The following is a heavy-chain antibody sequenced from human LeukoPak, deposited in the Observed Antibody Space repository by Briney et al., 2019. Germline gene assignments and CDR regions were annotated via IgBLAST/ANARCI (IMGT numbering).Heavy chain of an antibody. V-gene: IGHV3-74*01. CDR1: GFTFSTYA. CDR2: LDSDASIT. D-gene: IGHD5-12*01. Sequence: GGSLRLSCAASGFTFSTYAMSWVRQAPGKGLVWVSRLDSDASITNYADSVKGRFTISSDNAKNTLYLQMNSLTAEDTAVYYCARVPGYSGYFYGMDVWGQGTTVTVSS. CDR3: ARVPGYSGYFYGMDV. J-gene: IGHJ6*02.